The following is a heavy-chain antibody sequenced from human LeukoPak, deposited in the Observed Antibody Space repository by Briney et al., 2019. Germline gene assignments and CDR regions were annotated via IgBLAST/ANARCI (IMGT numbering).Heavy chain of an antibody. V-gene: IGHV1-8*02. J-gene: IGHJ4*02. CDR3: ARGYDYVWGSYPRDY. D-gene: IGHD3-16*02. Sequence: ASVKVSCKASGYTFTGYYMHWVRQATGQGLEWMGWMNPNSGNTGCAQKFQGRVTMTRNTSISTAYMELSSLRSEDTAVYYCARGYDYVWGSYPRDYWGQGTLVTVSS. CDR1: GYTFTGYY. CDR2: MNPNSGNT.